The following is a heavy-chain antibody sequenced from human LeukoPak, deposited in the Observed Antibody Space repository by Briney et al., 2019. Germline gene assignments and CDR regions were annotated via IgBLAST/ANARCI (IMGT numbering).Heavy chain of an antibody. Sequence: GGSLRLSCAASGFTFSSYAMHWVSQAPGKGLEWVAVISYDGSNKYYADSVKGRFTISRDNSKNTLYLQMNSLRAEDTAVYYCARSKFMVRGSVDIWGQGTMVAVSS. D-gene: IGHD3-10*01. V-gene: IGHV3-30-3*01. CDR2: ISYDGSNK. J-gene: IGHJ3*02. CDR3: ARSKFMVRGSVDI. CDR1: GFTFSSYA.